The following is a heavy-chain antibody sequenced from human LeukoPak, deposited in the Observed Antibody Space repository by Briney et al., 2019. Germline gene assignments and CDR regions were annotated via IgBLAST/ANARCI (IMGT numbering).Heavy chain of an antibody. CDR2: IYYSGST. J-gene: IGHJ1*01. V-gene: IGHV4-39*01. CDR1: VGYISSSSYY. Sequence: PSETLSLTCTVSVGYISSSSYYWDWVRQPSGGWPEWLGSIYYSGSTYYNPSLKSRVTIFLDTSKNQFSLKLASVTAADTAVYYCARRRYYDSTGYLDWGQGTLVTVSS. D-gene: IGHD3-22*01. CDR3: ARRRYYDSTGYLD.